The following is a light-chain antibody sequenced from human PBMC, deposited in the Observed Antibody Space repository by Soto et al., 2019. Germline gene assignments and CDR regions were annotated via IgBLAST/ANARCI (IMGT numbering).Light chain of an antibody. CDR3: QQYNKWPLT. CDR1: QSVSSN. Sequence: EIVMTQSPATLSESPGERATLSCRASQSVSSNLAWYQQKPGQAPRLLIYGASTRATGIPARFSGSGSGTEFTLTISSLQSEEFAVYYCQQYNKWPLTFGGGTKVEIK. CDR2: GAS. J-gene: IGKJ4*01. V-gene: IGKV3-15*01.